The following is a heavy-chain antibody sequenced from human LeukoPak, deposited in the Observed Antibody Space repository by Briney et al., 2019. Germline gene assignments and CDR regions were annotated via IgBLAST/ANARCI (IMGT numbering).Heavy chain of an antibody. CDR2: IIPIFGTA. J-gene: IGHJ3*02. D-gene: IGHD3-22*01. CDR3: ARNYYYDSSGYAQSAFDI. V-gene: IGHV1-69*05. Sequence: SVKVSCKASGGTFSSYAISWVRQAPGQGLEWMGRIIPIFGTANYAQKFQGRATITTDESTSTAYMELSSLRSEDTAVYYCARNYYYDSSGYAQSAFDIWGQGTMVTVSS. CDR1: GGTFSSYA.